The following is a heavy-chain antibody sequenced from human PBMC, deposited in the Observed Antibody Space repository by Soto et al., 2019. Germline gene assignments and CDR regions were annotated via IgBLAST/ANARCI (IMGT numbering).Heavy chain of an antibody. CDR3: PRGLRFMVRGVVPFHY. CDR2: ISAYNGNT. D-gene: IGHD3-10*01. V-gene: IGHV1-18*01. CDR1: GYTFTSYG. Sequence: VQLVQSGAAVKKPGASVKVSCRASGYTFTSYGISWERQAPGQGLEWMGWISAYNGNTKYAQKLQGSVTMTTDPSSSSAYTELWSVGTDDTPVYFCPRGLRFMVRGVVPFHYWAQGTLVTVSS. J-gene: IGHJ4*02.